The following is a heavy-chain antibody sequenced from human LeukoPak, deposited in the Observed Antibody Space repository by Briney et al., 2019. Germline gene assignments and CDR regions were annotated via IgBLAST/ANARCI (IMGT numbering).Heavy chain of an antibody. V-gene: IGHV1-2*02. CDR1: GYTFTGYY. Sequence: GASVKVSCKASGYTFTGYYMHWVRQAPGQGLEWMGWINPNSGGTNYAQKFQGRVTMTRDTSISTAYMELSRLRSDDTAVYYCARGGQDIVVEGAFDIWGQGTMVTVSS. CDR3: ARGGQDIVVEGAFDI. J-gene: IGHJ3*02. CDR2: INPNSGGT. D-gene: IGHD2-15*01.